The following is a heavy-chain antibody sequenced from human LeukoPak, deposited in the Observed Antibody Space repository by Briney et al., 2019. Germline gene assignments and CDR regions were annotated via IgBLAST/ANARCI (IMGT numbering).Heavy chain of an antibody. J-gene: IGHJ4*02. CDR2: ISSSSSSTI. Sequence: GGSLRLSCAASGFTFSSYSMNWVRQAPGKGLEWVSYISSSSSSTIYYADSVKGRFTISRDNAKNSLYLQMNSLRAEDTAVYYCARFFLTGYYTDYWGQGTLVTVSS. CDR3: ARFFLTGYYTDY. V-gene: IGHV3-48*01. D-gene: IGHD3-9*01. CDR1: GFTFSSYS.